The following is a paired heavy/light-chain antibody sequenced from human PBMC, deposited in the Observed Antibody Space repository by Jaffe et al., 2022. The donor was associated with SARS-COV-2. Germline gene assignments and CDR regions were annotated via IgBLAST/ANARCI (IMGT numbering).Light chain of an antibody. J-gene: IGLJ3*02. CDR1: NIGSKS. Sequence: SYVLTQPPSVSVAPGQTARITCGGNNIGSKSVHWYQQKPGQAPVLVVYDDSDRPSGIPERFSGSNSGNTATLTISRVEAGDEADYYCQVWDSSSDHLVFGGGTKLTVL. CDR2: DDS. CDR3: QVWDSSSDHLV. V-gene: IGLV3-21*02.
Heavy chain of an antibody. J-gene: IGHJ6*02. CDR3: AKDRMGAIAARPKYYYGMDV. V-gene: IGHV3-30*18. D-gene: IGHD6-6*01. CDR1: GFTFSSYG. Sequence: QVQLVESGGGVVQPGRSLRLSCAASGFTFSSYGMHWVRQAPGKGLEWVAVISYDGSNKYYADSVKGRFTISRDNSKNTLYLQMNSLRAEDTAVYYCAKDRMGAIAARPKYYYGMDVWGQGTTVTVSS. CDR2: ISYDGSNK.